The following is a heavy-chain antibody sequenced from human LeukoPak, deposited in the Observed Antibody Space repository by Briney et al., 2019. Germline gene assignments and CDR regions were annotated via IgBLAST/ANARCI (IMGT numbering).Heavy chain of an antibody. Sequence: SETLSLTCTVSGGSISSSSYYWGWIRQPPGKGLEWIGSIYYSGSTYYNPSLKSRVSISVDTSKNQFSLKLSSVTAADTAVYYCARVYCTNGVCRHWYFDLWGRGTLVTVSS. CDR1: GGSISSSSYY. J-gene: IGHJ2*01. CDR3: ARVYCTNGVCRHWYFDL. D-gene: IGHD2-8*01. CDR2: IYYSGST. V-gene: IGHV4-39*07.